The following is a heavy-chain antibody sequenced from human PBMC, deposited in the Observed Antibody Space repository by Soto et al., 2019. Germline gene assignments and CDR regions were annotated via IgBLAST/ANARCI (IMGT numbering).Heavy chain of an antibody. D-gene: IGHD2-2*01. CDR1: GYTFTSYG. CDR3: ARESYIVVDGYYYGMDV. CDR2: IIPIFGTA. V-gene: IGHV1-69*13. Sequence: GASVKVSCKASGYTFTSYGISWVRQAPGQGLEWMGGIIPIFGTANYAQKFQGRVTITADESTSTAYMELSSLRSEDTAVYYCARESYIVVDGYYYGMDVWGQGTTVPVSS. J-gene: IGHJ6*02.